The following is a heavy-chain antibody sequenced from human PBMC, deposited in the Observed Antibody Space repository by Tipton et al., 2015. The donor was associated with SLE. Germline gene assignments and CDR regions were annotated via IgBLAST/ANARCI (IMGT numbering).Heavy chain of an antibody. J-gene: IGHJ4*02. CDR2: LFHSGTT. D-gene: IGHD2-2*01. Sequence: TLSLTCSVSGYSISSGYYWGWIRQPPGKGLEWIGSLFHSGTTYYNPSLKSRVTISVDKSKNQFSLQLNSVTPEDTAVYYCARVRGTGSRGVDYWGQGTLVTVSS. CDR3: ARVRGTGSRGVDY. V-gene: IGHV4-38-2*02. CDR1: GYSISSGYY.